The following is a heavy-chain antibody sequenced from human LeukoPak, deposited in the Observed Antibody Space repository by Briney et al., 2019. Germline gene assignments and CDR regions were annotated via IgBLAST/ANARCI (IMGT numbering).Heavy chain of an antibody. CDR2: FDPEDGET. CDR3: ATVFDSSGYYKHDY. V-gene: IGHV1-24*01. CDR1: GYTLTELS. D-gene: IGHD3-22*01. Sequence: GASVKVSCKVSGYTLTELSMHWVRQAPGKGLEWVGGFDPEDGETIYAQKFQGRVTMTEDTSTDTAYMELSSLRSEDTAVYYCATVFDSSGYYKHDYWGQGTLVTVSS. J-gene: IGHJ4*02.